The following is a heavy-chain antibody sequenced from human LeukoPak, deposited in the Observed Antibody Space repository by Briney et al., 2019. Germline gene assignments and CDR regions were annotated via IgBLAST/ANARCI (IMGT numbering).Heavy chain of an antibody. J-gene: IGHJ4*02. V-gene: IGHV3-23*01. CDR3: ANSAVVITGFDY. CDR1: GFTFSSYA. CDR2: ISGSGGST. D-gene: IGHD3-22*01. Sequence: PGGSLRLSCAASGFTFSSYAMSWVRHAPGKGLEWVSAISGSGGSTYYADSVKGRFAISRDNSNHTLYLQMNSLRAEDTAVYYCANSAVVITGFDYWGQGTLVTVSS.